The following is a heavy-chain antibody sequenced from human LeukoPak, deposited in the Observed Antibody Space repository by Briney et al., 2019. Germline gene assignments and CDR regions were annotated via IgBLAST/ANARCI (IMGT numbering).Heavy chain of an antibody. CDR2: ISYSGGT. D-gene: IGHD1-26*01. J-gene: IGHJ4*02. CDR3: ARHGGSYTFDY. CDR1: GGSLSGYY. V-gene: IGHV4-59*08. Sequence: PSETLSLTCTVSGGSLSGYYWSWIRQPPGKGLEWIGFISYSGGTHYNPSLKSRATIPVDTSKNQFSLKLISVTAADTAVYYCARHGGSYTFDYWGQGTLVTVSS.